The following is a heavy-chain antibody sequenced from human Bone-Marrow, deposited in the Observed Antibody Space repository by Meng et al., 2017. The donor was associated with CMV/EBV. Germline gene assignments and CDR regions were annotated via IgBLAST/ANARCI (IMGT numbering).Heavy chain of an antibody. V-gene: IGHV3-19*01. CDR1: GFTFSNSD. Sequence: GESLKISCAASGFTFSNSDMNWVRQAPGKGLEWVSGVSWNGSRTHYADSVKGRFIISRDNSRNFLYQQMNSLRPEDMAVYYCGRVVVVPAAISVVVVITTRDWFDPWGQGTLVTVSS. D-gene: IGHD2-2*01. CDR3: GRVVVVPAAISVVVVITTRDWFDP. CDR2: VSWNGSRT. J-gene: IGHJ5*02.